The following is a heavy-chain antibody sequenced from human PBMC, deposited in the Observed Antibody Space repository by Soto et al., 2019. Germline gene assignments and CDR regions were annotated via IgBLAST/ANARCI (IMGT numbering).Heavy chain of an antibody. CDR1: GGTFSSYA. D-gene: IGHD6-13*01. V-gene: IGHV1-69*13. J-gene: IGHJ3*02. CDR2: IIPIFGTA. Sequence: RASVKVSCKASGGTFSSYAISWVRQAPGQGLEWMGGIIPIFGTANYAQKFQGRVTITADESTSTAYMELSSLRSEDTAVYYCARVQSTGIAAAGTLKDAFDIWGQGTMVTVSS. CDR3: ARVQSTGIAAAGTLKDAFDI.